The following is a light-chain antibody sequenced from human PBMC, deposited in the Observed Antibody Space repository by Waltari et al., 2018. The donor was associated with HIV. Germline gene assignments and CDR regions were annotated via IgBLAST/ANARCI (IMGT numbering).Light chain of an antibody. J-gene: IGLJ2*01. V-gene: IGLV2-23*02. CDR2: DVN. CDR3: SSYAGARGGV. Sequence: QSALTQPASVSESPGQSITISCSGTSSDIGRYNLVSWYQQHPGKAPKLIIYDVNKPPSGVSNRFSGSKSGNTASLTILGLQAEDEADYYCSSYAGARGGVFGGGTKLTVL. CDR1: SSDIGRYNL.